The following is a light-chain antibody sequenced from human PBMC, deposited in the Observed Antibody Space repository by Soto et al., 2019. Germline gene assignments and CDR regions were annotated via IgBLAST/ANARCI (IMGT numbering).Light chain of an antibody. J-gene: IGKJ1*01. CDR1: QSLLHSDGYNY. CDR3: MQALQLRT. CDR2: LGS. Sequence: DIVMTQSPLSLPVTPGEPASISCRSSQSLLHSDGYNYLDWYLQKPGQSPQLLIYLGSNRASGVPDRFSGSGSGTDFTLRISRVEAEYVGVYYCMQALQLRTFGQGTRV. V-gene: IGKV2-28*01.